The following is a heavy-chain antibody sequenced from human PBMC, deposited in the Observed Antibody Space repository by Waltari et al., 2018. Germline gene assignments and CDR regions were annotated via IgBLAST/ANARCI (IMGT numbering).Heavy chain of an antibody. Sequence: QVQLQQWGAGLLKPSETLSLTCAVYGGSFSGYYWSWIRQPPGKGREWIGEINHSGSTNYNPSLKSRVTISVDTSKNQFSLKLSSVTAADTAVYYCARGPVTMVQGVIINHDAFDIWGQGTMVTVSS. J-gene: IGHJ3*02. CDR3: ARGPVTMVQGVIINHDAFDI. D-gene: IGHD3-10*01. CDR2: INHSGST. CDR1: GGSFSGYY. V-gene: IGHV4-34*01.